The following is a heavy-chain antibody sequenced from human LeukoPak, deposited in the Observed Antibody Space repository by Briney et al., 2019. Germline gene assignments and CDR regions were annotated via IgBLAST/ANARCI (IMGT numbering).Heavy chain of an antibody. CDR2: IWKDGSDK. J-gene: IGHJ4*02. V-gene: IGHV3-7*01. CDR3: ARDLGWTGGFFDY. Sequence: GGSLRLSCTASGFIFSDYGMSWVRQAPGKRLEWVANIWKDGSDKYYVDSVKGRFTISRDNAENSLYLQMNSLRAEDTAIYYCARDLGWTGGFFDYWGQGSLVTVSS. D-gene: IGHD6-19*01. CDR1: GFIFSDYG.